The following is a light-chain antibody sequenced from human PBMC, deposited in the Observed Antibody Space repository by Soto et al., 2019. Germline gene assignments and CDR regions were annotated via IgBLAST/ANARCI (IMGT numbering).Light chain of an antibody. Sequence: DIQMTQSPSSLSASVGERVTITCRASQSISSYLNWYQQKPGKAPKLLIYDASSLESGVPSRFSGSGSGTEFTLTISSLQPDDFATYYCQQYNSYPWTFGQGTKVDI. V-gene: IGKV1-5*01. CDR2: DAS. J-gene: IGKJ1*01. CDR1: QSISSY. CDR3: QQYNSYPWT.